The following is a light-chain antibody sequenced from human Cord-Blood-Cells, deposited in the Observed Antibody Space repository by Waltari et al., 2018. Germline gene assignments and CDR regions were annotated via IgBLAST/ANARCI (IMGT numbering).Light chain of an antibody. CDR1: SGSIASNY. CDR2: EDN. J-gene: IGLJ3*02. CDR3: QSYDSSNWV. V-gene: IGLV6-57*02. Sequence: NFMLTQPHSVSESPGKTVTISCTGSSGSIASNYVQWNQQRPGSAPTTVIYEDNQRPSGVPDRFSGSIDSSSNSASLTISGLKTEDEADYYCQSYDSSNWVFGGGTKLTVL.